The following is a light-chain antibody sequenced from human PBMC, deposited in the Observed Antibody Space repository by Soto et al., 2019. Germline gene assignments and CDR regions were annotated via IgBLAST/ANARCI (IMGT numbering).Light chain of an antibody. CDR2: DVN. CDR3: CSYAGSYTLGV. J-gene: IGLJ1*01. Sequence: QSALTQPRSVSGSPEQSVTISCTGTSSDVGGYNHVSWYQQHPGKAPKVMIYDVNRRPSGVPDRFSGSKSGNTASLTISGLQAEDEADYYCCSYAGSYTLGVFGTGTKVTVL. V-gene: IGLV2-11*01. CDR1: SSDVGGYNH.